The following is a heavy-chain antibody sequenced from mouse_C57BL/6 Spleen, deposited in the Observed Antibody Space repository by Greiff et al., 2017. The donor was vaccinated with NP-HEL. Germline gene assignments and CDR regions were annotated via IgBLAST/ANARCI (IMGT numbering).Heavy chain of an antibody. D-gene: IGHD1-1*01. V-gene: IGHV1-69*01. CDR1: GYTFTSYW. J-gene: IGHJ2*01. CDR2: IDPSDSYT. CDR3: ARGLLLRF. Sequence: QVQLQQPGAELVMPGASVKLSCKASGYTFTSYWMHWVKQRPGQGLEWIGEIDPSDSYTNYNQKFKGKSTLTVDKSSSTAHMQLSSLTSEDSAVYYCARGLLLRFWGQGTTLTVSS.